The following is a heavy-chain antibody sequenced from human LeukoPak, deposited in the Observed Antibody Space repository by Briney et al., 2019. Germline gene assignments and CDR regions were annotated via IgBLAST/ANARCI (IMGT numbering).Heavy chain of an antibody. CDR1: GGSISSRTYY. Sequence: SETLSLTCTVSGGSISSRTYYWVWIRQPPGKGLEWLGSIYHDGNTYYNPSLKSRVSISVDTSKNQFSLKLSSVTAADTAVYYCANRVAAAPFDYWGQGTLVTVSS. D-gene: IGHD6-13*01. V-gene: IGHV4-39*07. J-gene: IGHJ4*02. CDR2: IYHDGNT. CDR3: ANRVAAAPFDY.